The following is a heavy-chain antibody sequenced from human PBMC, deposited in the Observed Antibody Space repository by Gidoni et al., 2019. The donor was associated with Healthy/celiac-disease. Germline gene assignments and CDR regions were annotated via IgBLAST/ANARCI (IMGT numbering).Heavy chain of an antibody. CDR3: ARQGDTAMVTPFDY. D-gene: IGHD5-18*01. J-gene: IGHJ4*02. V-gene: IGHV5-51*01. Sequence: EVQLVQSGAEVTTPGESLKISCQVSGSRFPSYCLGWVGQMPGNGLEWMGIIYPGDSDTRYSQSVKGQVTISADKSISTAYLQWSSLKASDTAMYYCARQGDTAMVTPFDYWGQGTLVTVSS. CDR1: GSRFPSYC. CDR2: IYPGDSDT.